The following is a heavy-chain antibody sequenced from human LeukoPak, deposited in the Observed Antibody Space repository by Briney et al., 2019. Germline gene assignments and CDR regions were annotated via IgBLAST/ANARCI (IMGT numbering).Heavy chain of an antibody. CDR1: GFTFSSYA. CDR2: ISGSGGST. J-gene: IGHJ4*02. CDR3: ARGSTIFGVVIVDY. D-gene: IGHD3-3*01. Sequence: GGSLRLSCAASGFTFSSYAMSWVRQAPGKGLEWVSAISGSGGSTYYADSVKGRFTISRDNAKNTLYLQMNSLRAEDTAVYYCARGSTIFGVVIVDYWGQGTLVTVSS. V-gene: IGHV3-23*01.